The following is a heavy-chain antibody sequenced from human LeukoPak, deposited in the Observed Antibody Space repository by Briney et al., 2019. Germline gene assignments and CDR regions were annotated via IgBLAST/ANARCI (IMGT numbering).Heavy chain of an antibody. CDR3: AKGFAASYDYGGYGALDY. Sequence: PGGSLRLSCAASGFTFSGYAMSWVRQAPGKGLEWVSAISGSGGSTYYADAVKGRFTIPRDNTKNTLYLQMNSLRAEDTAVYYCAKGFAASYDYGGYGALDYWGQGTLVTVSS. J-gene: IGHJ4*02. CDR1: GFTFSGYA. CDR2: ISGSGGST. D-gene: IGHD4-17*01. V-gene: IGHV3-23*01.